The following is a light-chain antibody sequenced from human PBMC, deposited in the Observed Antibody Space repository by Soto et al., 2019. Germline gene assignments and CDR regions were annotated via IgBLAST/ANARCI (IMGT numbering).Light chain of an antibody. Sequence: IQMTQSPSSLSASLGDRITITCRASQGIRNYLAWYQQKPGRVPKPLIYGASTLHSGVPSRFSGSGSGTDFTLAISSLQPEDVATYYCLGYDSAPTWTFGQGTKVDIK. CDR1: QGIRNY. J-gene: IGKJ1*01. V-gene: IGKV1-27*01. CDR2: GAS. CDR3: LGYDSAPTWT.